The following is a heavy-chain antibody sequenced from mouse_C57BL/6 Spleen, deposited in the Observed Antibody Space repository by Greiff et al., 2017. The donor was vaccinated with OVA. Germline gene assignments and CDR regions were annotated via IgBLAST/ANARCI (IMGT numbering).Heavy chain of an antibody. J-gene: IGHJ3*01. CDR3: TTGTAQASFAY. CDR1: GFNIKDYY. Sequence: EVKLMESGAELVRPGASVKLSCTASGFNIKDYYMHWVKQRPEQGLEWIGRIDPEDGDTEYAPKFQGKATMTADTSSNTAYLQLSSLTSEDTAVYYCTTGTAQASFAYWGQGTLVTVSA. CDR2: IDPEDGDT. D-gene: IGHD3-2*02. V-gene: IGHV14-1*01.